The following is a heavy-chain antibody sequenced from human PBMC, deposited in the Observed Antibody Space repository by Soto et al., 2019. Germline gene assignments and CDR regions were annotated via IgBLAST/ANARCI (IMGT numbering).Heavy chain of an antibody. D-gene: IGHD6-6*01. CDR2: IYYSGST. CDR3: ARDTAYSSSAAFDY. Sequence: SETLSLTCTVSGGSISSGDYYWSWIRQPPGKGLEWIGYIYYSGSTYYNPSLKSRVTISVDTSKNQFSLKLSSVTAADTAVYYCARDTAYSSSAAFDYWGQGTLVTVSS. V-gene: IGHV4-30-4*01. J-gene: IGHJ4*02. CDR1: GGSISSGDYY.